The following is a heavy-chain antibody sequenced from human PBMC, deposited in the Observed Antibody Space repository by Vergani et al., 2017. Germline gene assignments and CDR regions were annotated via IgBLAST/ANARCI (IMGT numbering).Heavy chain of an antibody. Sequence: QVQLVQSGAEVKKPGSSVKVSCKASGGTFSSYAISWVRQAPGQGLEWMGGIIPIFGTANYAQKFQGRVTITADESTSTAYMELSSLRSEDTAVYYCASQRLQRVVVVTADLIIFQNWGQGTLVTVAS. CDR2: IIPIFGTA. CDR1: GGTFSSYA. V-gene: IGHV1-69*01. CDR3: ASQRLQRVVVVTADLIIFQN. D-gene: IGHD2-21*02. J-gene: IGHJ1*01.